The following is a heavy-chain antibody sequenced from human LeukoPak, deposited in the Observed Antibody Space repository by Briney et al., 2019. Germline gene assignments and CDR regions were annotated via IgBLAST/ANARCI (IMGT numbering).Heavy chain of an antibody. J-gene: IGHJ4*02. CDR1: GGSFSGYY. D-gene: IGHD3-22*01. V-gene: IGHV4-34*01. Sequence: SETLSLTCAVYGGSFSGYYWSWIRQPPGKGLEWIGEISHSGSTNYNPSLKSRVTISVDTSKNQFSLKPSSVTAADTAVYYCARGGPDYYDSSGYRTEFDYWGQGTLVTVSS. CDR3: ARGGPDYYDSSGYRTEFDY. CDR2: ISHSGST.